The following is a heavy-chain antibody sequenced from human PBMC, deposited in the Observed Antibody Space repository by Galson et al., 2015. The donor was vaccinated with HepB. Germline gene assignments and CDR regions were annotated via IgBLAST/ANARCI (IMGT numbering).Heavy chain of an antibody. CDR1: GGTFSSYA. CDR3: ASGPSGYCSGGSCRGLGWYFDL. J-gene: IGHJ2*01. V-gene: IGHV1-69*13. D-gene: IGHD2-15*01. CDR2: IIPIFGTA. Sequence: SVKVSCKASGGTFSSYAISWVRQAPGQGLEWMGGIIPIFGTANYAQKFQGRVTITADESTSTAYMELSSLRSEDTAVYYCASGPSGYCSGGSCRGLGWYFDLWGRGTLVTVSS.